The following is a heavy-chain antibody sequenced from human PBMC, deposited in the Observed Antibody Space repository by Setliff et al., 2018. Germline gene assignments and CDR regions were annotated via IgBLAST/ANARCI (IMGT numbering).Heavy chain of an antibody. CDR3: ARPGRSNYWDSFDY. V-gene: IGHV3-7*01. Sequence: PGGSLRLSCAASGFTFSTYWMSWVRQAPGKGLEWVANINQYGSEKYYVDSVKGRFTISRDNAKKSLDLQMNSLRVDDTAVYYCARPGRSNYWDSFDYWGQGILVTSPQ. J-gene: IGHJ4*02. D-gene: IGHD3-10*01. CDR1: GFTFSTYW. CDR2: INQYGSEK.